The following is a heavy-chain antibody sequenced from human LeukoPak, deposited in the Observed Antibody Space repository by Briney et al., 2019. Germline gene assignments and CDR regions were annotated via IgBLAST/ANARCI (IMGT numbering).Heavy chain of an antibody. Sequence: PSETLSLTCSVFGGSIISSSFYWGWIRQPPGKGLEWIGSIYYSGSTYYNPSLKSRVTISVDTSKNQFFLKLSSVTAPDTAVYYCARRGSGLNWFDPWGQGTLVTVSS. J-gene: IGHJ5*02. D-gene: IGHD3-16*01. CDR2: IYYSGST. CDR3: ARRGSGLNWFDP. CDR1: GGSIISSSFY. V-gene: IGHV4-39*01.